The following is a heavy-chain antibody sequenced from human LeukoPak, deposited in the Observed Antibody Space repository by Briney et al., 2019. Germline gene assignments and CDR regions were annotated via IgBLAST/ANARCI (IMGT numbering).Heavy chain of an antibody. J-gene: IGHJ4*02. CDR2: ISSSVSTI. V-gene: IGHV3-48*01. CDR3: ATGELGGAY. D-gene: IGHD1-26*01. Sequence: GGSLRLSCAASGFTFSTSGMNWVRQAPGKGLEWISYISSSVSTIHYAGSVKGRFTISRDSAKNSLYLQMNSLRAEDTAVYYCATGELGGAYWGQGTLVTVSS. CDR1: GFTFSTSG.